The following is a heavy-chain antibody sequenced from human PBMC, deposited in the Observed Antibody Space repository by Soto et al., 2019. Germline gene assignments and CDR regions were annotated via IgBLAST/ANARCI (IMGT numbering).Heavy chain of an antibody. D-gene: IGHD3-22*01. CDR3: TRAYFDPSGYPLGGMDV. CDR2: IGTDDDT. Sequence: GGSLRRSCVASGFTFSTYDMHWVGQSLGKGLEWVSSIGTDDDTYYLDSVRGRFTISREDAKNSLYLQMDSLRAGDTAVYYCTRAYFDPSGYPLGGMDVWGQGTMVTVSS. CDR1: GFTFSTYD. J-gene: IGHJ6*02. V-gene: IGHV3-13*01.